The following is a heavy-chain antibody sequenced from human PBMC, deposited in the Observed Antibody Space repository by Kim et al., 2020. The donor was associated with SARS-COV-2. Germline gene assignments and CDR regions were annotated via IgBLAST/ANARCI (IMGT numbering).Heavy chain of an antibody. CDR2: ISSSTSTI. CDR1: GFIFSSYS. J-gene: IGHJ6*02. D-gene: IGHD2-15*01. CDR3: ARGGRSSYSMDV. V-gene: IGHV3-48*02. Sequence: GGSLRLSCAASGFIFSSYSMDWVRQAPGKGLQWVSYISSSTSTIYYADSVKGRFTISRDNAGNSLYLQMNSLRDEDTAVYYCARGGRSSYSMDVWGQGPTVTVSS.